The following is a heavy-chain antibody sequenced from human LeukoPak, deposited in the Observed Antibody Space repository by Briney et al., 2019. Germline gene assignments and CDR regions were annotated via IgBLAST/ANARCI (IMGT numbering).Heavy chain of an antibody. J-gene: IGHJ4*02. CDR1: GFTFSSYF. D-gene: IGHD4-23*01. CDR3: ARVRGDYGGISDY. V-gene: IGHV3-7*05. CDR2: IHPDGSDK. Sequence: GGSLRLSCAASGFTFSSYFMNWVRQAPGKGLEWVAKIHPDGSDKYYVDSVKGRFTISRNNAKSSLHLQMNSLRAEDTAVYYCARVRGDYGGISDYWGQGTLVTVSS.